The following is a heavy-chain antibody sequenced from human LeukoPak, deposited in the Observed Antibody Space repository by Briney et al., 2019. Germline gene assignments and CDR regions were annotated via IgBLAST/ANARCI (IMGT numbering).Heavy chain of an antibody. CDR3: ARASYSGQGFDY. V-gene: IGHV1-46*01. CDR1: GYTFTSYY. D-gene: IGHD2-15*01. CDR2: INPSGGST. Sequence: GASVKVSCKASGYTFTSYYMHWVRQAPGQGLEWMGIINPSGGSTSYAQKFQGRVTMTRDTSTSTVYMELSSLRSEDTAAYYCARASYSGQGFDYWGQGTLVTVSS. J-gene: IGHJ4*02.